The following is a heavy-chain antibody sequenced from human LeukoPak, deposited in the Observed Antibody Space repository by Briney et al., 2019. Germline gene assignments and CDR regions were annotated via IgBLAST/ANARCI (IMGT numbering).Heavy chain of an antibody. V-gene: IGHV3-23*01. CDR1: GFTFSSYT. CDR2: ITTSDGNT. CDR3: AKDGGLWVSAHWGDS. D-gene: IGHD7-27*01. J-gene: IGHJ4*02. Sequence: GGSLRLSCAASGFTFSSYTMSWVRQAPGKGLEWVLTITTSDGNTYYADSVKGRLTVSRDNSKNTLFLQMNSLRAEDTAVYYCAKDGGLWVSAHWGDSWGRGTLVTVSS.